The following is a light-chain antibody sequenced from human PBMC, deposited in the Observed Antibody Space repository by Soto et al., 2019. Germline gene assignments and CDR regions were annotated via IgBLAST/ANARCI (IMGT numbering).Light chain of an antibody. V-gene: IGLV1-44*01. CDR2: TNK. CDR1: RSNIGGNT. Sequence: QSVLSQPPSASGTPGQRVTISCSGSRSNIGGNTVNWYQQFPGTAPKLLIYTNKQRPSGVPDRFSGSKSGTSAALAISGLQSEDEADYYCAAWDDSLDGPVFGGGTKLTVL. J-gene: IGLJ2*01. CDR3: AAWDDSLDGPV.